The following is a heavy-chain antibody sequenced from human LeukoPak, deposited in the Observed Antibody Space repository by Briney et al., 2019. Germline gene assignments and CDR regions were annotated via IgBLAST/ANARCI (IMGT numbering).Heavy chain of an antibody. CDR2: ISSSSSYI. CDR1: GFTFSSYS. J-gene: IGHJ5*02. D-gene: IGHD5/OR15-5a*01. V-gene: IGHV3-21*01. Sequence: GGSLRLSCAASGFTFSSYSMNWVRQAPGKGLEWVSSISSSSSYIYYADSVKGRFTISRDNAKNSLYLQMNSLRAEDTAVYYCARERLRPNWFDPWGQGTLATVSS. CDR3: ARERLRPNWFDP.